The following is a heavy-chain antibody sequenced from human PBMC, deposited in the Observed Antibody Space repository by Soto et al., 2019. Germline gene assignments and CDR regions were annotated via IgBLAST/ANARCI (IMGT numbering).Heavy chain of an antibody. V-gene: IGHV1-18*04. D-gene: IGHD3-3*01. J-gene: IGHJ5*02. CDR3: ARRPHYEDSNWFDP. Sequence: QVQLVQSGAEVKKPGASVKVSCKASGYTFITYGISWVRQAPGQGLEWMGWISGYTGKTNYAQKIQGRVTMTTDTSTSTAYMELRSLRTDDTAVYYCARRPHYEDSNWFDPWGQGTLVTVSS. CDR1: GYTFITYG. CDR2: ISGYTGKT.